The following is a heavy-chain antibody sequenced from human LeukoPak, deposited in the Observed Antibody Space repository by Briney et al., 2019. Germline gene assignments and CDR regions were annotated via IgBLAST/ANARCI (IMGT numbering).Heavy chain of an antibody. V-gene: IGHV4-59*11. CDR2: IYYSGST. Sequence: SETLSLTCTVSGGSISSHYWSWIRQPPGKALEWIGYIYYSGSTNYNPSLKSRVTISVDTSKNQFSLKLSSVTAADTAVYYCARGHYGSGRYLYYFDYWGQGTLVTVSS. CDR3: ARGHYGSGRYLYYFDY. D-gene: IGHD3-10*01. CDR1: GGSISSHY. J-gene: IGHJ4*02.